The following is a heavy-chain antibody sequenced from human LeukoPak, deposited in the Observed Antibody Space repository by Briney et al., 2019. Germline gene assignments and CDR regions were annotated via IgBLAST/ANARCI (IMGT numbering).Heavy chain of an antibody. V-gene: IGHV4-34*01. D-gene: IGHD3-22*01. Sequence: SETLSLTCAVYGGSFSGYYWSWNRQPPGKGLEWIGEINHSGSTNYNPSLKSRVTISVDTSKNQFSLKLSSVTAADTAVYYCARGSDDSSGYGYWGQGTLVTVSS. CDR1: GGSFSGYY. CDR3: ARGSDDSSGYGY. J-gene: IGHJ4*02. CDR2: INHSGST.